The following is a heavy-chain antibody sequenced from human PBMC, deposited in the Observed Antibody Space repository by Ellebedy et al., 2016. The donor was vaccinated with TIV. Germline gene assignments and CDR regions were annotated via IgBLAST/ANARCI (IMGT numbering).Heavy chain of an antibody. J-gene: IGHJ5*02. D-gene: IGHD1-26*01. CDR2: INAGNGNT. V-gene: IGHV1-3*01. CDR3: ARGGSGRPLGWFDP. CDR1: GGTFSSYA. Sequence: ASVKVSXXASGGTFSSYAISWVRQAPGQRLEWMGWINAGNGNTKYSQKFQGRVTITRDTSASTAYMELSSLRSEDTAVYYCARGGSGRPLGWFDPWGQGTLVTVSS.